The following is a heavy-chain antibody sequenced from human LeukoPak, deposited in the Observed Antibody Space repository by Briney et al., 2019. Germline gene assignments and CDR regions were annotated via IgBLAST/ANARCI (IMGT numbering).Heavy chain of an antibody. D-gene: IGHD3-22*01. J-gene: IGHJ4*02. V-gene: IGHV3-11*01. CDR3: ARDSSVIVVYYFDY. CDR2: ISSSGSTI. Sequence: GGSLRLSCAASGFTFSDYYMSWIRQAPGKGLEWVSYISSSGSTIYYADSVKGRFTISRDNAKNSLYLQMNSLRAEDTAVYYCARDSSVIVVYYFDYWGQGTLVTVSS. CDR1: GFTFSDYY.